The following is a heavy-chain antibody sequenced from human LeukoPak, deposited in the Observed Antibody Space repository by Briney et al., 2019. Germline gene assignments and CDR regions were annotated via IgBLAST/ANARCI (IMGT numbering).Heavy chain of an antibody. CDR2: VIPFFNSP. CDR1: GGTFRAYA. Sequence: SVKVSCKASGGTFRAYAITWLRQAPGQGLEWIGGVIPFFNSPTYAEKFQGRVTITTDESTSTAYMELRSLRSDDTAVYYCARSTTLVATGDYWGQGTLVSISS. V-gene: IGHV1-69*05. D-gene: IGHD2-8*02. J-gene: IGHJ4*02. CDR3: ARSTTLVATGDY.